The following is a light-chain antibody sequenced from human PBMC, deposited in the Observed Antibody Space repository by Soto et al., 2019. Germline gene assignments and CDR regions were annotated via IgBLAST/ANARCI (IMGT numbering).Light chain of an antibody. Sequence: ERVLTQSPGTLSLTRGARGGLRSRESQSVSNNYLAWYQQKPGQAPRLLIYGASNRATGIPDRFSGSGSGTDFTLTISRLEPEDFAVYYCQQYGSIPWTFGQGTKVDIK. V-gene: IGKV3-20*01. CDR1: QSVSNNY. CDR3: QQYGSIPWT. J-gene: IGKJ1*01. CDR2: GAS.